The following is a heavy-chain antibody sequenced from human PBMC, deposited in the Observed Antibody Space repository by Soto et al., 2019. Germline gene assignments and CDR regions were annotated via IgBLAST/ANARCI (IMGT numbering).Heavy chain of an antibody. CDR2: ISYHGSHN. Sequence: HVQLVESGGGVIQPGKSLRLSCAASGFTFSSYAMHWVRQAPGKGLEWVAFISYHGSHNYYADSVKGRFTISRDXXKNTXYLQMNSLRPEDTAVYFCAKDRTTIFGVVTYYFDNWGQGTLVTVSS. J-gene: IGHJ4*02. CDR1: GFTFSSYA. CDR3: AKDRTTIFGVVTYYFDN. V-gene: IGHV3-30*18. D-gene: IGHD3-3*01.